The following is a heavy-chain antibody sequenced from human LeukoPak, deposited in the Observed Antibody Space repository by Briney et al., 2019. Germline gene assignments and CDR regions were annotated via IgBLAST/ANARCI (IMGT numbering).Heavy chain of an antibody. J-gene: IGHJ4*02. V-gene: IGHV3-33*01. CDR3: ARGTYGTSGNYRTHFDN. D-gene: IGHD3-22*01. Sequence: GRSLRLSCAASGFTVTSSGMHWVRQPPGKGLEWVSVIWYDGSVQYYADSVKGRFTVFGDTSKNTVYLQMNNLRAEDTAVYYCARGTYGTSGNYRTHFDNWGQGTLVTVSS. CDR1: GFTVTSSG. CDR2: IWYDGSVQ.